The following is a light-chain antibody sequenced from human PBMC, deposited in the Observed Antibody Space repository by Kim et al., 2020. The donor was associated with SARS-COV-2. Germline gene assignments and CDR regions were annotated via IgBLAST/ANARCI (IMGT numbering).Light chain of an antibody. Sequence: SAFVGDRVTITCRASQSLNSELAWYQQKPGKAPKFLIYQASSLERGVPSRFSGSGSGTEFTLTISSLQPDDSATYYCQQYKTYPLTFGGGTKLAI. CDR1: QSLNSE. CDR2: QAS. J-gene: IGKJ4*01. CDR3: QQYKTYPLT. V-gene: IGKV1-5*03.